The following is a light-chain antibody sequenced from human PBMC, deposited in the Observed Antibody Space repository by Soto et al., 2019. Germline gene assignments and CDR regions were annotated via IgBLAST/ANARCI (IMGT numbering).Light chain of an antibody. Sequence: QSVLTQPPSVSGSPGQSVAISCTGTSSDVGNYNRVSWYQQPPGTAPKLMIYDVSNRPSGVPDRFSGSKSGNTASLTISGLQADDEDAYYCSSYTSSSTYVFGTGTKLTVL. CDR2: DVS. J-gene: IGLJ1*01. V-gene: IGLV2-18*02. CDR3: SSYTSSSTYV. CDR1: SSDVGNYNR.